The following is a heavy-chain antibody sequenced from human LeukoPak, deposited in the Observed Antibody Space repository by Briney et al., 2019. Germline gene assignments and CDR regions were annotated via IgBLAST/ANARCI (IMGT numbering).Heavy chain of an antibody. Sequence: GGSLRLSCAASGFTFSSYAMSWVRQAPGKGLEWVSAISGSGGSTYYADSVKGRFTISRDNSKNTLYLQMNSLRAEDTAVSYCAKDIVVVPAASSGWDYFDYWGQGTLGTVSS. J-gene: IGHJ4*02. V-gene: IGHV3-23*01. CDR3: AKDIVVVPAASSGWDYFDY. CDR2: ISGSGGST. D-gene: IGHD2-2*01. CDR1: GFTFSSYA.